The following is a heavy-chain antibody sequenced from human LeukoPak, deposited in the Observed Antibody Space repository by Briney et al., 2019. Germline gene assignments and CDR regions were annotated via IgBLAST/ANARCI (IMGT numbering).Heavy chain of an antibody. CDR1: GGSISSYY. J-gene: IGHJ3*01. V-gene: IGHV4-59*12. D-gene: IGHD2-15*01. CDR3: ARDRDCGAGTCYERDAYDL. Sequence: SETLSLTCTVSGGSISSYYWSWIRQPPGKGLEWIGYIYYSGSTNYNPSLKSRVTISVDTSKNQFSLKLSSVTAADTAVYYCARDRDCGAGTCYERDAYDLWGQGTVVSVSS. CDR2: IYYSGST.